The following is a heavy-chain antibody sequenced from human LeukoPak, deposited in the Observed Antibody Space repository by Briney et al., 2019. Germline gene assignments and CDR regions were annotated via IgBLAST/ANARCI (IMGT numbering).Heavy chain of an antibody. CDR2: IAPSDSYT. V-gene: IGHV5-10-1*01. CDR3: ARQGNKYGSGKFGG. D-gene: IGHD3-10*01. Sequence: GESLKISCKASGYSFTDYWINWVRQMPGKGLEWMGRIAPSDSYTKYSPSFQGHVTISVDKSISTAYLQWSSLKASDTAMYYRARQGNKYGSGKFGGWGQGTLVTVSS. CDR1: GYSFTDYW. J-gene: IGHJ4*02.